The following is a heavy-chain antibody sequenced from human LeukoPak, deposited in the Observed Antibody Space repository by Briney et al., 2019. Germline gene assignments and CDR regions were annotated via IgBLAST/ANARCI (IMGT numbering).Heavy chain of an antibody. CDR2: IIPILGIA. D-gene: IGHD3-22*01. CDR1: VGTFSSYT. CDR3: ARDPLYDSSGYYYYYYGMNV. Sequence: GASVNVSCKASVGTFSSYTISWVRQAPGQGLEWMGRIIPILGIANYAQKYQGRVTITADKSTSTAYMELRSLRSEDTAVYYCARDPLYDSSGYYYYYYGMNVWGQGTTVTVSS. J-gene: IGHJ6*02. V-gene: IGHV1-69*04.